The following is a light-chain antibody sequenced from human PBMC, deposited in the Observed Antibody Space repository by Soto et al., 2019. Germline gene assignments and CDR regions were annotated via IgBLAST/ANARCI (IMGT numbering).Light chain of an antibody. Sequence: EIVMTQSPATLSLSPGQRATLSCRASQSVSSKLAWYQQRPGQAPRLLIYSASTRATGIPARFSGSGSGTEFTLTISSLQYEDFAVYYCHQYNHWLTWTFGQGTKV. J-gene: IGKJ1*01. CDR3: HQYNHWLTWT. CDR1: QSVSSK. CDR2: SAS. V-gene: IGKV3-15*01.